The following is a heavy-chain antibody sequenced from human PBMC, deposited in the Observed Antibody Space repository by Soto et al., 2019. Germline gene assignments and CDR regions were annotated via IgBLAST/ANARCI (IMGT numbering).Heavy chain of an antibody. CDR2: ISAYNGIT. CDR3: ARDFLPGFAESTPFDY. V-gene: IGHV1-18*01. D-gene: IGHD3-10*01. Sequence: QVQLVQSGAEVKKPGASVKVSCKASGYIFTTYGISWLRQAPGQGLEWLAWISAYNGITNYATKLQGRVTVTTETSTSTAYMELRSLRSDDTAVYYCARDFLPGFAESTPFDYWGQGTLVTVSS. CDR1: GYIFTTYG. J-gene: IGHJ4*01.